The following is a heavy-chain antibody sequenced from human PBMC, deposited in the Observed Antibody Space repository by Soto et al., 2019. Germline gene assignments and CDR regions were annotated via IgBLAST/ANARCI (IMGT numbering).Heavy chain of an antibody. V-gene: IGHV4-4*02. Sequence: SETLSLTCAVSGGSISSSNWWRWVRQPPGKGLEWIGEIYHSGSTNYNPSLKSRVTISVDKSKNQFSLKLSSVTAADTAVYYCARCITMVRGVIRKDYYYGMDVWGQGTTVT. CDR1: GGSISSSNW. CDR2: IYHSGST. J-gene: IGHJ6*02. CDR3: ARCITMVRGVIRKDYYYGMDV. D-gene: IGHD3-10*01.